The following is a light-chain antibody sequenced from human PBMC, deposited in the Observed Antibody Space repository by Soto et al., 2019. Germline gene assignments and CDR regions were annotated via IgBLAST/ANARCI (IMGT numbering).Light chain of an antibody. CDR3: QQYGTSPWT. CDR1: QSVSSSY. V-gene: IGKV3-20*01. Sequence: EIVLTQSPGTLSLSPGERATLSCRASQSVSSSYLAWYQQKPGQATRLLIYGASSRATGIPDRCSGSGSGTDFTHTISRLEPEDFAVYYCQQYGTSPWTFGHGTKVEIK. CDR2: GAS. J-gene: IGKJ1*01.